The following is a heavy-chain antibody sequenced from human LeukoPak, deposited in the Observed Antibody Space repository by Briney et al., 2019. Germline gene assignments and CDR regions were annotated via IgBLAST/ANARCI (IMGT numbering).Heavy chain of an antibody. CDR1: GFTFSSYG. J-gene: IGHJ3*02. Sequence: AGGSLRLSCAASGFTFSSYGMHWVRQAPGKGLEWVAFIRYDGSNKYYADSVKGRFTISRDNSNNTLYLQMNSLRAEDTAVYYCAKDLFLYSYGSVDAFDIWGQGTVVTVSS. CDR2: IRYDGSNK. V-gene: IGHV3-30*02. D-gene: IGHD5-18*01. CDR3: AKDLFLYSYGSVDAFDI.